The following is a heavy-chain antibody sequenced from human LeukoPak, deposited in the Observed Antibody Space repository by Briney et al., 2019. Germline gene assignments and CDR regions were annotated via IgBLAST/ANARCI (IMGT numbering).Heavy chain of an antibody. CDR2: IIPIFGTA. CDR1: GGTFSSYA. Sequence: SVKLSCKASGGTFSSYAISWVRQAPGQALGWMGGIIPIFGTANYAQKFQGRVTITADESTSTAYMELSSLRSEDTAVYYCARAPWGSSGYYYLLWYWGQGTLVTVSS. D-gene: IGHD3-22*01. J-gene: IGHJ4*02. CDR3: ARAPWGSSGYYYLLWY. V-gene: IGHV1-69*01.